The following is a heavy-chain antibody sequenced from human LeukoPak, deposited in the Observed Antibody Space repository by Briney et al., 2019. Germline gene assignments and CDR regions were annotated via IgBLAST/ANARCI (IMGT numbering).Heavy chain of an antibody. CDR3: ARDASYDFWSGYYTGDYYYYYYMDV. CDR1: GFTFSSYA. D-gene: IGHD3-3*01. Sequence: PGGSLRPSCAASGFTFSSYAMHWVRQAPGKGLEYVSAISSNGGSTYYANSVKGRFTISRDNSKNTLYLQMGSLSAEDMAVYYCARDASYDFWSGYYTGDYYYYYYMDVWGKGTTVTVSS. V-gene: IGHV3-64*01. J-gene: IGHJ6*03. CDR2: ISSNGGST.